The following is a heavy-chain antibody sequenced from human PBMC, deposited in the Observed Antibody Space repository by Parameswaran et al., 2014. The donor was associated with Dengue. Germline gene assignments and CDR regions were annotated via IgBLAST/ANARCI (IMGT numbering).Heavy chain of an antibody. Sequence: WVRQAPGQGLEWVGWMNPNSGGTNYAQKFQGRVTMTRDTSISTAYMDLSRLRFDDTAVYYCARQGAVGYWGRGALVTVSS. CDR2: MNPNSGGT. J-gene: IGHJ4*02. V-gene: IGHV1-2*02. CDR3: ARQGAVGY. D-gene: IGHD3-16*01.